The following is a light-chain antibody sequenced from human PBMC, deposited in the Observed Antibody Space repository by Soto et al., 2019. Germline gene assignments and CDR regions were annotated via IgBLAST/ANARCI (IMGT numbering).Light chain of an antibody. CDR3: QQYNSSWT. Sequence: DLQLTQAPSTLSASVGERATLSCRASQSIGNWLAWYQQKPGKAPQLLIYDASTLENGVPSRFSGSGSGTEFTLTISSLQPYDFATYYCQQYNSSWTFGQGTKVDIK. CDR2: DAS. CDR1: QSIGNW. J-gene: IGKJ1*01. V-gene: IGKV1-5*01.